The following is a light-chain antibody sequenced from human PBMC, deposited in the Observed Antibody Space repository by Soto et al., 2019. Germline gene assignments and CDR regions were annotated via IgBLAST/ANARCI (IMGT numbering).Light chain of an antibody. J-gene: IGLJ1*01. CDR2: DVS. V-gene: IGLV2-14*01. Sequence: QSVLTQPASVSGSPGQSITISCTGTSSDVGAYNSVSWYQQHPGKVPKLMIYDVSNRPSGVSNRFSGSKSGNTASLTISGLQAEDEADYYCSSYTTGNTYVFGGGTKVTVL. CDR1: SSDVGAYNS. CDR3: SSYTTGNTYV.